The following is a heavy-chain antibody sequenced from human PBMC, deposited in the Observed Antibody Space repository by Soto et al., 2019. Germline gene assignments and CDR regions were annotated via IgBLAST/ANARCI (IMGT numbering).Heavy chain of an antibody. V-gene: IGHV4-59*01. CDR2: IYYSGST. Sequence: PEETLSLTCTVSGGSISSYYWSWIRQPPGKGLEWIGYIYYSGSTNYNPSLKSRVTISVDTSKNQFSLKLSSVTAADTAVYYCARGDGYINYYYYYGMDVWGQGTTVTVSS. J-gene: IGHJ6*02. CDR3: ARGDGYINYYYYYGMDV. CDR1: GGSISSYY. D-gene: IGHD5-12*01.